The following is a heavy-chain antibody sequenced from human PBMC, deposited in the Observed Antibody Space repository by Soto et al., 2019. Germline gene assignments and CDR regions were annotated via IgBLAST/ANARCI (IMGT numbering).Heavy chain of an antibody. D-gene: IGHD6-19*01. CDR3: ARDLGQWRNSDAFDI. Sequence: GGSQMLSYASSEFNFSSFGMHWVRQKPGKGLEWVAVIWYDGSNKYYADSVKGRFTISRDNSKNTLYLQMNSLRAEDTAVYYCARDLGQWRNSDAFDIWGQGTMVTV. V-gene: IGHV3-33*01. CDR1: EFNFSSFG. J-gene: IGHJ3*02. CDR2: IWYDGSNK.